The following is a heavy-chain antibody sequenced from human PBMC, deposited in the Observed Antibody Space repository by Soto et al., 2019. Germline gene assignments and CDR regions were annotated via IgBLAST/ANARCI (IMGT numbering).Heavy chain of an antibody. D-gene: IGHD6-6*01. V-gene: IGHV3-30*18. CDR1: GFTFSSYG. J-gene: IGHJ6*02. Sequence: QVQLVESGGGVVQPGRSLRLSCAASGFTFSSYGMHWVRQAPGKGLEWVAVISYDGSNKYYADSVKGRFTISRDNSKNTLYLQMNSLRAEDTAVYYCAKGQYGSSPYYYYYYGMDVWGQGTTVTVSS. CDR2: ISYDGSNK. CDR3: AKGQYGSSPYYYYYYGMDV.